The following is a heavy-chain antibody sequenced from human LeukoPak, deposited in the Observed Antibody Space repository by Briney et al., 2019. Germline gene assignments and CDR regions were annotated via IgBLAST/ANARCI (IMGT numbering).Heavy chain of an antibody. CDR2: VIPMVGTA. J-gene: IGHJ4*02. CDR1: GGTFSSYA. Sequence: SVKVSCKASGGTFSSYAISWVRQAPGQGLEWMGGVIPMVGTANIAQKFQGRVTITADESTSTAYMELSSLRSDDTAVYYCARGTDDYIVATTSFEYWGQGTLVTVSS. CDR3: ARGTDDYIVATTSFEY. V-gene: IGHV1-69*13. D-gene: IGHD5-12*01.